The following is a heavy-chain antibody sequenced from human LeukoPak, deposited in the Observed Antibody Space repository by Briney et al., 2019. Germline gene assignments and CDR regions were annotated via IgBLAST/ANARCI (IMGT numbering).Heavy chain of an antibody. V-gene: IGHV3-23*01. D-gene: IGHD3-10*01. J-gene: IGHJ3*01. CDR2: VSGSGGST. Sequence: GGSLRLSCAASGFTFSRYAMSWVRQAPGKGLEWVSAVSGSGGSTYYADSVKGLFTISRDNSKNTLYLQMNSLRAEDTAVYYCAKRMIRGVNHDAFDLWSQGTMVTVSS. CDR1: GFTFSRYA. CDR3: AKRMIRGVNHDAFDL.